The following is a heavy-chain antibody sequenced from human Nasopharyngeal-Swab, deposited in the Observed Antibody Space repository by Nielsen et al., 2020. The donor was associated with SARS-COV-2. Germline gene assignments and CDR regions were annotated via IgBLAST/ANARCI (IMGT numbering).Heavy chain of an antibody. J-gene: IGHJ4*02. Sequence: GPLRLSCTSPGCSIISYSWSWIPQLPGKGLEWIVYIYYSGSTNYNPSLNSRFTISVDTSKNQFSLKLSSVTAADTAMYHCARVGYCSSTSCYAAYYFDYWGQGTLVTGSS. CDR1: GCSIISYS. V-gene: IGHV4-59*01. CDR3: ARVGYCSSTSCYAAYYFDY. D-gene: IGHD2-2*01. CDR2: IYYSGST.